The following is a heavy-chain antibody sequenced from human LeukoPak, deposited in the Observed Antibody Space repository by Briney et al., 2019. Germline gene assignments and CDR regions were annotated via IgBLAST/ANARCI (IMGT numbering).Heavy chain of an antibody. D-gene: IGHD1-14*01. CDR2: VSPDGSST. CDR3: ARTGGTNRGIDY. V-gene: IGHV3-74*01. CDR1: GFTFSSYW. Sequence: SGGTLRLSCTTSGFTFSSYWMYWVRQAPGKGLVRVSRVSPDGSSTTYADSVKGRFTISRDNAKNTLFLQMSSLRAEDTAVYYCARTGGTNRGIDYWGQGSLVTVSS. J-gene: IGHJ4*02.